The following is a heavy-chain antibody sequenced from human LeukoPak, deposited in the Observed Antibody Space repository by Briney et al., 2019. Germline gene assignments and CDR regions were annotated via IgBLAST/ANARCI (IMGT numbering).Heavy chain of an antibody. D-gene: IGHD3-10*01. V-gene: IGHV4-34*01. J-gene: IGHJ6*04. CDR1: GGSFSGYY. CDR3: ARVYGSGSYYYYYYGMDV. CDR2: INHSGST. Sequence: SETLSLTCAVYGGSFSGYYWSWIRQPPGKGLEWIGEINHSGSTNYNPSLKSRVTISADTSKNQFSLKLSSVTAADTAVYYCARVYGSGSYYYYYYGMDVWGKGTTVTVSS.